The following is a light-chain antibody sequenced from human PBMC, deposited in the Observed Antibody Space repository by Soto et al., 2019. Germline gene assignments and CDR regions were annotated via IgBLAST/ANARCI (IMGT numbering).Light chain of an antibody. Sequence: QSALTQPASVSGSPGQSITISCTGTSSDVGGYNYVSWYQQHPGKAPKLMIYEVSNRPSGVSNRFSGSKSGNTASLTISGLQAEDEADYYCCCCSYAGSSSFRVLFGGGTQPTVL. CDR2: EVS. J-gene: IGLJ2*01. CDR1: SSDVGGYNY. CDR3: CSYAGSSSFRVL. V-gene: IGLV2-14*01.